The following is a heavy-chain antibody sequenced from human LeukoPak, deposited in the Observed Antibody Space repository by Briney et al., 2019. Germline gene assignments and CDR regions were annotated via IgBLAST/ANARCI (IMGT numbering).Heavy chain of an antibody. CDR2: IYTSGST. Sequence: SETLSLTCTVSGGSISSYYWSWIRHPAGKGLEWLGRIYTSGSTNYNPSLKSRVTMSADTSKNQFSQKLSSVTAAETAVYYCARWIAVTAGTVYFDYWGQGTLVTVSS. D-gene: IGHD6-13*01. CDR3: ARWIAVTAGTVYFDY. J-gene: IGHJ4*02. V-gene: IGHV4-4*07. CDR1: GGSISSYY.